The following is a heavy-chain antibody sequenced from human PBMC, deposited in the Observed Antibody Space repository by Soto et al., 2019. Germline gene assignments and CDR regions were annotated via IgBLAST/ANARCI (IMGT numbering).Heavy chain of an antibody. CDR3: VREALPFYDDNGYYAMAAFDI. Sequence: GGSLRLSCAVSGFPFSNYTMHWVRQAPGKGLGWVSYISSSGGTIYYADSVKGRFTVTRDNAKNSLYLQVNSLRDEDTAVYYCVREALPFYDDNGYYAMAAFDIWGQGTMVTVSS. J-gene: IGHJ3*02. CDR1: GFPFSNYT. CDR2: ISSSGGTI. D-gene: IGHD3-22*01. V-gene: IGHV3-48*02.